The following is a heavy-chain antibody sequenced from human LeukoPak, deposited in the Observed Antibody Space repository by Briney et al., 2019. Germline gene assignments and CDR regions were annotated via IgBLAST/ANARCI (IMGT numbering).Heavy chain of an antibody. CDR1: GFTFSNAW. CDR2: IKSKTDGGTT. J-gene: IGHJ5*02. V-gene: IGHV3-15*01. Sequence: GGSLRLSCAASGFTFSNAWMSWVRQAPGKGLEWVGRIKSKTDGGTTDYAAPVKGRFTISRDDSKNTLYLQMNSLKTEDTAVYYCTTGPSSWYGGNWFDPWGQGTLVTVSS. D-gene: IGHD6-13*01. CDR3: TTGPSSWYGGNWFDP.